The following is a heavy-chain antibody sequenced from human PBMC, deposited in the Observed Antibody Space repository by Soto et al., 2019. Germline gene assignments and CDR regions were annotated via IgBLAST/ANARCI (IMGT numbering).Heavy chain of an antibody. J-gene: IGHJ6*02. CDR3: ARLVPREYGMDV. CDR1: GGSISSSSYY. Sequence: SETLSLTCTVSGGSISSSSYYWGWIRQPPGKGLEWIGSIYYSGSTYYNPSLKSRVTISVDTSKNQFSLKLSSVTAADTAVYYCARLVPREYGMDVWGQGTTVNVSS. V-gene: IGHV4-39*01. CDR2: IYYSGST.